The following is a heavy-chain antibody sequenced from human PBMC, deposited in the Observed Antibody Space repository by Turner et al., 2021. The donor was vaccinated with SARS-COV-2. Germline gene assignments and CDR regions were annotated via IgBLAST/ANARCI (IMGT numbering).Heavy chain of an antibody. Sequence: QVQLVESGGGVVQPGRSLRLPCAASGFTFSIYGMHWVRQAPGKGLEWVAVISYDGSNKYYADSVKGRFTISRDNSKNTLYLQMNSLRAEDTAVYYCAKSYSGSYWDRNDYWGQGTLVTVSS. J-gene: IGHJ4*02. CDR1: GFTFSIYG. D-gene: IGHD1-26*01. V-gene: IGHV3-30*18. CDR2: ISYDGSNK. CDR3: AKSYSGSYWDRNDY.